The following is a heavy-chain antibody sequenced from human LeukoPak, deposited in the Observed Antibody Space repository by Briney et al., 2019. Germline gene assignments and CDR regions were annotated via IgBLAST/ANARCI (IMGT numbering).Heavy chain of an antibody. D-gene: IGHD3-10*01. V-gene: IGHV3-74*01. CDR3: ARVSGPGMNEYFHL. CDR1: GFTFSGAW. Sequence: PGGFLRLSCAASGFTFSGAWLHWVRQAPGKGLVWVSRINNDGTTTKYADSVKGRFTISRDNAKNTLYLQMNSLRAEDTAVYYCARVSGPGMNEYFHLWGQGTLVTVSS. J-gene: IGHJ1*01. CDR2: INNDGTTT.